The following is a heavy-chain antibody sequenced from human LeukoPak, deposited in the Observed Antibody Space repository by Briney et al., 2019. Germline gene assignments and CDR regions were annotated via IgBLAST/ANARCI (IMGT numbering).Heavy chain of an antibody. Sequence: PGGSLRLSCAASGFTFSNAWMSWVRQAPGKGLEWVGRINSKTDGGTTDYAAPVKGRFTISRDDSKNTLYLQMNSLKTEDTAVYYCTGNGSGSYYGVGAFDIWGQGTMVTVSS. CDR3: TGNGSGSYYGVGAFDI. J-gene: IGHJ3*02. D-gene: IGHD3-10*01. CDR1: GFTFSNAW. V-gene: IGHV3-15*01. CDR2: INSKTDGGTT.